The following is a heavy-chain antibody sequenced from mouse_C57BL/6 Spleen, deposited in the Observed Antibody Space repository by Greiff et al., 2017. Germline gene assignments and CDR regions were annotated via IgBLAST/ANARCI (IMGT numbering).Heavy chain of an antibody. CDR1: GYTFTSYT. Sequence: VQLQQSGAELARPGASVKMSCKASGYTFTSYTMHWVKQRPGQGLEWIGYINPSSGYTKYNQKFKDKATLTADKSSSTAYLQLNSLTSEDAAVYYCAHYYGSSYLYYFDYWGQGTTLTVSS. J-gene: IGHJ2*01. CDR3: AHYYGSSYLYYFDY. CDR2: INPSSGYT. V-gene: IGHV1-4*01. D-gene: IGHD1-1*01.